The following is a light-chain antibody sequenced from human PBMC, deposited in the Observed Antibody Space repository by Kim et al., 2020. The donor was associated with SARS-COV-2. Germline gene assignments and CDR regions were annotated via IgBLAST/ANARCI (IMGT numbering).Light chain of an antibody. CDR3: QAWDSGITYV. V-gene: IGLV3-1*01. Sequence: VSPGQPASFTCSGDKLGDKYVCWYQQKPGQSPVLVIYQDTKRPSGIPGRFSGSKSGNTATLTIGGTQAMDEADYYCQAWDSGITYVFGTGTKVTVL. CDR2: QDT. CDR1: KLGDKY. J-gene: IGLJ1*01.